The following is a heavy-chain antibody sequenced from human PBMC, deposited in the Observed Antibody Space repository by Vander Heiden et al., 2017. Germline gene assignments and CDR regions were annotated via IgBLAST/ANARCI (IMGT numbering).Heavy chain of an antibody. V-gene: IGHV3-23*01. J-gene: IGHJ4*02. CDR1: GLVFGGSG. CDR3: AKQGASAAGPGRANYFDY. D-gene: IGHD6-13*01. CDR2: NRNAGGTT. Sequence: EVHILESGGDLVQPWGSLRLSCASPGLVFGGSGLTWVRQAPRKGMGWVARNRNAGGTTLNADSVKGRVTIPRANSKKTLWRKMNSLRAEDTAVYYCAKQGASAAGPGRANYFDYWGQGTLVTVSS.